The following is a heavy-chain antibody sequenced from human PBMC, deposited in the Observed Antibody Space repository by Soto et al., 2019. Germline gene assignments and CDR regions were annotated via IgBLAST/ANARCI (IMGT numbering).Heavy chain of an antibody. CDR1: GFTFSSYA. CDR3: AKFYCISTMCQAPAAKSTGGFEI. D-gene: IGHD2-2*01. Sequence: EPQLLESGGGLAHPGGSLRLSCGASGFTFSSYAMSWVRQAPGKGLEWVAAISGSGVSTYYADSVRGRSTISRDNSKKTLDLQMNSLRAEDTAVYSCAKFYCISTMCQAPAAKSTGGFEIWGQGTLVTVSS. CDR2: ISGSGVST. V-gene: IGHV3-23*01. J-gene: IGHJ3*02.